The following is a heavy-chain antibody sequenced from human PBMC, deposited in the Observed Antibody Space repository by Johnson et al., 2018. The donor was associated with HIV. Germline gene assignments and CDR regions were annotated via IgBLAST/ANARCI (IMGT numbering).Heavy chain of an antibody. D-gene: IGHD1-14*01. CDR1: GFTFSSYG. V-gene: IGHV3-30*03. CDR2: ISYDGSNK. CDR3: ARAGKTVTFDI. J-gene: IGHJ3*02. Sequence: QMLLVESGGGVVQPGRSLRLSCAASGFTFSSYGMHWVRQAPGKGLEWVAVISYDGSNKYYADSVKGRFTISRDNSKKTLYLQMNSLRAEDTAVYYCARAGKTVTFDIWGQGTMVTVSS.